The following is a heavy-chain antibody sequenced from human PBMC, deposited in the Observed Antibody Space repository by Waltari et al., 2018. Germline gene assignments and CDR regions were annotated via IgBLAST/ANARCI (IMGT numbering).Heavy chain of an antibody. CDR3: ARDPGPIVGAPDL. D-gene: IGHD1-26*01. J-gene: IGHJ5*02. CDR2: FNPKKGTS. CDR1: GYTFTDYH. Sequence: QAQLVQSGSEVKKPGASVRVSCQASGYTFTDYHLHWFRPTHNQRFEWMGWFNPKKGTSDSAANFLGRVTISRDPSINTVYLALSGLRSDDTAVYFCARDPGPIVGAPDLWGQGTLVTVFS. V-gene: IGHV1-2*02.